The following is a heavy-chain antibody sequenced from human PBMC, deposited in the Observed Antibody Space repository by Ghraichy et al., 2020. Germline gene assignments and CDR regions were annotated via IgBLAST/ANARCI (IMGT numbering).Heavy chain of an antibody. D-gene: IGHD3-9*01. Sequence: SVKVSCKASGGTFSSYAISWVRQAPGQGLEWMGRIIPILGIANYAQKFQGRVTITADKSTSTAYMELSSLRSEDTAVYYCARDQGNLRYFGGIDVWGQVTTVPVSS. J-gene: IGHJ6*02. CDR3: ARDQGNLRYFGGIDV. CDR2: IIPILGIA. CDR1: GGTFSSYA. V-gene: IGHV1-69*04.